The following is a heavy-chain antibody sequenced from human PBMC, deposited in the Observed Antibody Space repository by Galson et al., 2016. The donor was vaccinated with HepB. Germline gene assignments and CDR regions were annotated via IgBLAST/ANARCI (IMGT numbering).Heavy chain of an antibody. V-gene: IGHV1-18*04. CDR3: ATSPVRFGYYGYGDSRFN. Sequence: SVKVSCKASGYTFTSYGFSWVRQAPGQGLEWMGWISAYNGNTNYAQKLQGRVTMTTDTSTSTAYMEPRSLRSDDTAVYYCATSPVRFGYYGYGDSRFNWGQGTLVTVSS. CDR1: GYTFTSYG. CDR2: ISAYNGNT. D-gene: IGHD4-17*01. J-gene: IGHJ4*02.